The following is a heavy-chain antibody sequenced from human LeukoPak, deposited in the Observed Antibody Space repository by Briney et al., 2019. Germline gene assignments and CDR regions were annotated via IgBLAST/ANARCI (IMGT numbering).Heavy chain of an antibody. CDR2: ISYDGSNK. D-gene: IGHD3-10*01. CDR1: GFTFSSYA. J-gene: IGHJ6*02. Sequence: PGGSLRLSCAASGFTFSSYAMHWVRQAPGKGLEWVAVISYDGSNKYYADSVKGRFTISRDNSKNTLYLQMNSPRAEDTAVYYCARNTLIINYYYGMDVWGQGTTVTVSS. CDR3: ARNTLIINYYYGMDV. V-gene: IGHV3-30-3*01.